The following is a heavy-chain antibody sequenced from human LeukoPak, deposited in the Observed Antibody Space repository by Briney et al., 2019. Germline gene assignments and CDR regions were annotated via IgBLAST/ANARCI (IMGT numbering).Heavy chain of an antibody. CDR3: AKDGGIAEAGGWFDP. CDR2: ISAGGGSP. V-gene: IGHV3-23*01. J-gene: IGHJ5*02. Sequence: GGSLRLSCAASGFTFSSYAMSWVRQAPGKGLEWVSAISAGGGSPYYADSVEGRFSISRDNSKNTLYLQMNSLRAEDTAVYYCAKDGGIAEAGGWFDPWGQGTLVTVSS. D-gene: IGHD6-13*01. CDR1: GFTFSSYA.